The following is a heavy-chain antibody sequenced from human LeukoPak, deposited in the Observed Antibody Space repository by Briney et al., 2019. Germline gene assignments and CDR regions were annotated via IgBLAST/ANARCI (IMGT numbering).Heavy chain of an antibody. CDR3: ARDPGVVAFHYFDL. D-gene: IGHD3-3*01. V-gene: IGHV3-23*01. Sequence: GESLKISCAASGFTFSSHAMAWVRQAPGKGLEWVSAIGGRGGSTYYADSVKGRFTISRDNSKNMVYLQMNSLRAEDTAVYYCARDPGVVAFHYFDLWGQGTLVTVSS. CDR1: GFTFSSHA. CDR2: IGGRGGST. J-gene: IGHJ4*02.